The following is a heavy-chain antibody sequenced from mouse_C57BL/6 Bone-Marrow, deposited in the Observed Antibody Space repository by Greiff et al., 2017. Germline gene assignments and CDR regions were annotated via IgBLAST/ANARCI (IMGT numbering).Heavy chain of an antibody. CDR1: GYTFTSYT. D-gene: IGHD1-1*01. CDR2: INPSSGYT. CDR3: EREVTTVVAPYFDY. Sequence: VQLQQSGAELARPGASVKMSCKASGYTFTSYTMHWVKQRPGQGLEWIGYINPSSGYTKYNQKFKDKSTLTADKSSSTAYMQLSSLTSEDSAVYYGEREVTTVVAPYFDYWGQGTTLTVYS. V-gene: IGHV1-4*01. J-gene: IGHJ2*01.